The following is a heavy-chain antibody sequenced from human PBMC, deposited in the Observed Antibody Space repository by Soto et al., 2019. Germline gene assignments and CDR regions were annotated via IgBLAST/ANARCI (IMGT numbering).Heavy chain of an antibody. Sequence: QVQLQESGPGLVKPSETLSLTCSVSGGSVTSGSYYLSWIRQPPGKGLEWIGYIYSSGGTSYNPSLKSRVTISVDTSKNQFSLKLTSVTAADTAVYYCARDGDGYNNWGQGTLVTVSS. J-gene: IGHJ4*02. CDR2: IYSSGGT. CDR1: GGSVTSGSYY. D-gene: IGHD5-12*01. CDR3: ARDGDGYNN. V-gene: IGHV4-61*01.